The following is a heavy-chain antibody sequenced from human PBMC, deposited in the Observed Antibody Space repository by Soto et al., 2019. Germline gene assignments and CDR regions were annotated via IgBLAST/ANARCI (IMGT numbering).Heavy chain of an antibody. Sequence: SETLSLTCGVSGGSISSGGYSWSWIRQPPGKGLEWIGHIYQSGSTFYNPSLKSRVTISLDKSMNQFSLNLSSVTAADTAVYYCARLNGYCVGTNCHGYYGMDVWGQGTTVTVSS. V-gene: IGHV4-30-2*01. CDR1: GGSISSGGYS. J-gene: IGHJ6*02. CDR3: ARLNGYCVGTNCHGYYGMDV. CDR2: IYQSGST. D-gene: IGHD2-21*01.